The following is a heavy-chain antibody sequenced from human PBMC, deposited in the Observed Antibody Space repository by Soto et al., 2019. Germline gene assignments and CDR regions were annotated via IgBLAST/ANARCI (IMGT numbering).Heavy chain of an antibody. Sequence: SETLSLTCTVSGGSISSGGYYWSWIRQHPGKGLEWIGYIYYSGSTYYNPSLKSRVTISVDTSKKQFSLKLSSVTAADTAVYYCARDDGGYCSGSSCHSAFDIWGQGTMVTVS. J-gene: IGHJ3*02. CDR2: IYYSGST. CDR3: ARDDGGYCSGSSCHSAFDI. CDR1: GGSISSGGYY. V-gene: IGHV4-31*03. D-gene: IGHD2-15*01.